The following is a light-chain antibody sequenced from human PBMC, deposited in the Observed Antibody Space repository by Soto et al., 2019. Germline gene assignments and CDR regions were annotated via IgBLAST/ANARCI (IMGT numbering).Light chain of an antibody. CDR2: DAS. CDR3: QQNYSTPTWR. Sequence: DIQLTQSPSSLSASVGDKVTITCRASQSIRSYLNWVQQKPGKAPKLLIYDASSLQTGVPSRFSSNGSGTDCSLTISSLPPEDFATYSCQQNYSTPTWRFGQGAKGDIK. J-gene: IGKJ1*01. V-gene: IGKV1-39*01. CDR1: QSIRSY.